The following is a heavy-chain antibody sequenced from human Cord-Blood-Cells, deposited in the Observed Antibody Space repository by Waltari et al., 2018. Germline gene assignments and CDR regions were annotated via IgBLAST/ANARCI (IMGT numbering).Heavy chain of an antibody. J-gene: IGHJ4*02. CDR1: YA. V-gene: IGHV3-23*01. D-gene: IGHD6-13*01. CDR3: AKASPLIAAAAYFDY. CDR2: ISGSGGST. Sequence: YAMSWVRQAPGKGLEWVSAISGSGGSTYYADSVKGRFTISRDNSKNTLYLQMNSLRAEDTAVYYCAKASPLIAAAAYFDYWGQGTLVTVSS.